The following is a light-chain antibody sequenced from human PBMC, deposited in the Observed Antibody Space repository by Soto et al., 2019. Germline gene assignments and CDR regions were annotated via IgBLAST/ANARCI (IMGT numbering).Light chain of an antibody. V-gene: IGKV1-5*01. CDR2: DAS. J-gene: IGKJ1*01. CDR3: QQFDKYST. CDR1: QTISVS. Sequence: QMTQSPSSHSTSVGDTVTITCRASQTISVSLAWYQQKPGKAPNLLLYDASTLQGGVPSRFSGSGSGTEFTLTVTSLQPEDLATYFCQQFDKYSTFGHGTKVDIK.